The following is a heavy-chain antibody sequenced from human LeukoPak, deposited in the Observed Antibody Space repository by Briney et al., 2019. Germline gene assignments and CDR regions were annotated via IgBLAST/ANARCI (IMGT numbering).Heavy chain of an antibody. Sequence: SETLSLTCTVSGGSISSSSYYWGWIRQPPGKGLEWIGSIYYSGSTYYNPSLKSRVTISVDTSKNQFSLKLSSVTAADTAVYYCARDYRIYDSSGYHHDAFDIWGQGTMVTVSS. CDR1: GGSISSSSYY. J-gene: IGHJ3*02. D-gene: IGHD3-22*01. V-gene: IGHV4-39*07. CDR3: ARDYRIYDSSGYHHDAFDI. CDR2: IYYSGST.